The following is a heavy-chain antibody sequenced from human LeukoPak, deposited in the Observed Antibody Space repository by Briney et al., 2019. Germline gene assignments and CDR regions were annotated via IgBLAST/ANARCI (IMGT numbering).Heavy chain of an antibody. V-gene: IGHV4-39*01. Sequence: PSETLSLTCTVSGGSISSSSYYWGWIRQPPGKGLEWIGSIYYSGSTYYNPSLKSRVTISVDTSKSQFSLKLSSVTAADTAVYYCARHVGYDSSGYYRYWGQGTLVTVSS. D-gene: IGHD3-22*01. CDR2: IYYSGST. CDR3: ARHVGYDSSGYYRY. J-gene: IGHJ4*02. CDR1: GGSISSSSYY.